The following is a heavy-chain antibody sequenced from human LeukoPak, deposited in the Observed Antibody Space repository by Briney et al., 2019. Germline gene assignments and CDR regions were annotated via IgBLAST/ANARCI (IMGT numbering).Heavy chain of an antibody. CDR3: ARDWKLGFDY. CDR1: GFTFTSSA. CDR2: ISAYNGNT. Sequence: ASVKVSCKASGFTFTSSAMQWVRQAPGQGLEWMGWISAYNGNTNYAQKLQGRVTMTTDTSTSTAYMELRSLRSDDTAVYYCARDWKLGFDYWGQGTLVTVSS. J-gene: IGHJ4*02. D-gene: IGHD4-23*01. V-gene: IGHV1-18*01.